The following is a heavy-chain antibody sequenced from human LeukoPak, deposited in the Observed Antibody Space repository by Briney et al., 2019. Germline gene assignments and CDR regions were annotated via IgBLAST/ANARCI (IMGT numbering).Heavy chain of an antibody. V-gene: IGHV3-30*04. D-gene: IGHD3-10*01. CDR3: ARVGLWFGELLFLDY. Sequence: GGSLRLSCAASGFTFSSYAMHWVRQAPGKGLEWVAVISYDGSNKYYADSVKGRFTISRDNSKNTLYLQMNSLRAEDTAVYYCARVGLWFGELLFLDYWGQGTLVTVSS. CDR1: GFTFSSYA. J-gene: IGHJ4*02. CDR2: ISYDGSNK.